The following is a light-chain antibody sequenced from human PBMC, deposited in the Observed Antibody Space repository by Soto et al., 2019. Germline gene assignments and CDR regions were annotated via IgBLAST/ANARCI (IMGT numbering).Light chain of an antibody. CDR3: QQYGSSPLFS. CDR2: GAS. CDR1: QSVSSTY. J-gene: IGKJ3*01. Sequence: EIVLTKSPGTLSLSPGERATLSCRASQSVSSTYLAWYQQKPGQAPRLLIYGASSRATGIPDRFSGSGSGTDVTLTISRLEPEDVAVYYCQQYGSSPLFSFGPGTKVDIK. V-gene: IGKV3-20*01.